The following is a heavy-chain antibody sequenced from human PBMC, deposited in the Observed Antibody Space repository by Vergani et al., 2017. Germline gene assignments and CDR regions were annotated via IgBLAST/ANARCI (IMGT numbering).Heavy chain of an antibody. CDR2: IKQDGSEK. Sequence: AASGFTFSSYWMSWVRQAPGKGLEWVANIKQDGSEKYYVDAVKGRFTISRDNAKNSLHLQMNSLRAEDTAVYYCARELSIAVAAAFDIWGQGTMVTVSS. D-gene: IGHD6-19*01. CDR3: ARELSIAVAAAFDI. CDR1: GFTFSSYW. J-gene: IGHJ3*02. V-gene: IGHV3-7*03.